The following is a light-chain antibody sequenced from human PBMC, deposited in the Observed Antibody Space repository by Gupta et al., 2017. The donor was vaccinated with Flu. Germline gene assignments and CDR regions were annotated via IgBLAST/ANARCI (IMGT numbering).Light chain of an antibody. CDR3: QQEDHLPIT. CDR1: QDIGNF. CDR2: DAS. J-gene: IGKJ1*01. Sequence: DIQMTQSPSPLSASVGDRVSITCQTSQDIGNFLNWYQQKPGKAPKLLIYDASKVETGVPSRFSGSGSGTXFTLTIXSLQPADLATYYCQQEDHLPITFGXGTKVEIK. V-gene: IGKV1-33*01.